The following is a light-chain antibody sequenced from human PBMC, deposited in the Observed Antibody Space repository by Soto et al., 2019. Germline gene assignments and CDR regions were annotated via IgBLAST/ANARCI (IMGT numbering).Light chain of an antibody. J-gene: IGKJ4*01. Sequence: DIQMTQSPSTLSASVGDRVTITCRASQSIYRWVAWYQQKPGKAPKLLIYKASSLESGVPLRFSGSGSGTEFALTIISLKPDDFATYHCQQYDSYPLTFGGGTKVEMK. CDR3: QQYDSYPLT. V-gene: IGKV1-5*03. CDR2: KAS. CDR1: QSIYRW.